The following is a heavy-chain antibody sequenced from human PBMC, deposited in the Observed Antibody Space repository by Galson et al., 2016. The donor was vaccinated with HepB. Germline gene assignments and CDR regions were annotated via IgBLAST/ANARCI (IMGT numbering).Heavy chain of an antibody. Sequence: SVKVSCKASGFNFGSKAIHWVRQARGQHLEWIGWIVFGSGNTNFAQDLHERVTFARDISTNTVHMDLGGLTSDDTAVYYCAMDRLGGLDYWGQGTQVTVS. CDR3: AMDRLGGLDY. CDR1: GFNFGSKA. J-gene: IGHJ4*02. CDR2: IVFGSGNT. D-gene: IGHD1-26*01. V-gene: IGHV1-58*02.